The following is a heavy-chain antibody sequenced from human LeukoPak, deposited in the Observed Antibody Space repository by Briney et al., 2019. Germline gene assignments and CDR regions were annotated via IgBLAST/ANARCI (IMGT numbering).Heavy chain of an antibody. J-gene: IGHJ4*02. CDR1: GFTFSSYA. Sequence: GGSLRLSCAASGFTFSSYAMHWVRQAPGKGLEWVAVIWYDGSNKYYADSVKGRFTISRDNSKNTMYLQMNSLRAEDTAVYYCAREGIPDDAGLVAGTGDYFDYWGQGTLVTVSS. D-gene: IGHD6-19*01. V-gene: IGHV3-33*08. CDR3: AREGIPDDAGLVAGTGDYFDY. CDR2: IWYDGSNK.